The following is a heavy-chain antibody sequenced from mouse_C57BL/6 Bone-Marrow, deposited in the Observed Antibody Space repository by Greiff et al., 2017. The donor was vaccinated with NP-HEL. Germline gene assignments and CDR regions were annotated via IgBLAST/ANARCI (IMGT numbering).Heavy chain of an antibody. J-gene: IGHJ2*01. CDR2: IRSKSNNYAT. V-gene: IGHV10-1*01. Sequence: EVQLVESGGGLVQPKGSLKLSCAASGFSFNTYAMNWVRQAPGKGVEWVARIRSKSNNYATYYADSVKDRFTISRDDSESMLYLQMNNLKTEDTAMYYCVRTGPYFDYWGQGTTLTVSS. CDR3: VRTGPYFDY. CDR1: GFSFNTYA. D-gene: IGHD4-1*01.